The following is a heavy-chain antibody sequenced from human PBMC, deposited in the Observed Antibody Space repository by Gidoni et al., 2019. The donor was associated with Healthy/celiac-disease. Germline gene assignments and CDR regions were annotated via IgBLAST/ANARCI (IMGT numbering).Heavy chain of an antibody. CDR1: GFTFSSYS. J-gene: IGHJ4*02. CDR3: AREGSEYSSSFGFDY. D-gene: IGHD6-6*01. Sequence: EVQLVESGGGLVKPGGSLRLSCAASGFTFSSYSMNWVRQAPGKGLEWVSSISSSSSYIYYADSLKGRFTIARDNAKNSLYLQMNSLRAEDTAVYYCAREGSEYSSSFGFDYWGQGTLVTVSS. V-gene: IGHV3-21*01. CDR2: ISSSSSYI.